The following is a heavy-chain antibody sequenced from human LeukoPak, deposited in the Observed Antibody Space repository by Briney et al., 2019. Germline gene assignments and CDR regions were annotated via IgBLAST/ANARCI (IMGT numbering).Heavy chain of an antibody. Sequence: SETLSLTCAVSGGSISSSNWWSWVRQPPGKGLEWIGEIYHSGSTNYNPSLKSRVTISVDKSKNQSSLKLSSVTAADTAVYYCASVGYDSSGYYSSDIWGQGTMVTVSS. J-gene: IGHJ3*02. D-gene: IGHD3-22*01. V-gene: IGHV4-4*02. CDR2: IYHSGST. CDR3: ASVGYDSSGYYSSDI. CDR1: GGSISSSNW.